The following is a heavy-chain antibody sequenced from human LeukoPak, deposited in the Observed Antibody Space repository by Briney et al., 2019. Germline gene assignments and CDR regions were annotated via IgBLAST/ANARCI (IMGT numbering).Heavy chain of an antibody. CDR2: ISSSSTI. CDR1: GFTFSSYS. V-gene: IGHV3-48*04. CDR3: ARGLPPDV. Sequence: GGSLRLSCAASGFTFSSYSMNWVRQAPGKGLEWVLYISSSSTIYYADSVKGRFTISRDNAKNSLYLQMNSLRAEDTAVYYCARGLPPDVWGKGTTVTVSS. J-gene: IGHJ6*04.